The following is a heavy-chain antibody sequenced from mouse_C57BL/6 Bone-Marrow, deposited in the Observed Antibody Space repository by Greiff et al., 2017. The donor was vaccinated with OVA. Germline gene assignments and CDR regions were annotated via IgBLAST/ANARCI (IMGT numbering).Heavy chain of an antibody. Sequence: DVHLVESGGGLVQPGGSLKLSCAASGFTFSDYYMYWVRQTPEKRLEWVAYISNGGGSTYYPDTVKGRFTISRDNAKNTLYLQMSRLKSEDTAMYYCARDSLAMDYWGQGTSVTVSS. CDR2: ISNGGGST. CDR3: ARDSLAMDY. V-gene: IGHV5-12*01. CDR1: GFTFSDYY. J-gene: IGHJ4*01.